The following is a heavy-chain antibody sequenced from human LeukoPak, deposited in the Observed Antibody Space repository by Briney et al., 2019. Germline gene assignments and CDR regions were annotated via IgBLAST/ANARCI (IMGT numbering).Heavy chain of an antibody. Sequence: GGSLRLSCAASGFTFSKYYMSWVRQAPGKGLEWVTNMKEDGSEKHYVDSVKGRFTISRDNAKNSLYLQMNNLRPEDTAVYYCLALRGDFWGQGTLVAVPS. J-gene: IGHJ4*02. CDR2: MKEDGSEK. D-gene: IGHD3-10*01. CDR1: GFTFSKYY. CDR3: LALRGDF. V-gene: IGHV3-7*02.